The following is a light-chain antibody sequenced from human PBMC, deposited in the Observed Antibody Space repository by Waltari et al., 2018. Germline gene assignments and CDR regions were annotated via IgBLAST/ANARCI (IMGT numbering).Light chain of an antibody. Sequence: QSALTQPRSVSGSPGQSVTISCTGTNSDVGAYTYVSWYQQHPGKAPKLIIYDVTKRPSGVPDRFSGSKSGNTASLTISGLQAEDEADYYCCSYADTYSWVFGGGTKLTVL. CDR2: DVT. V-gene: IGLV2-11*01. CDR3: CSYADTYSWV. CDR1: NSDVGAYTY. J-gene: IGLJ3*02.